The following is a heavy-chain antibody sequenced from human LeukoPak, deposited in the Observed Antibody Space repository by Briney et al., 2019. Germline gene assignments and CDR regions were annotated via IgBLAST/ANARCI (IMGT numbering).Heavy chain of an antibody. V-gene: IGHV3-7*01. D-gene: IGHD3-3*01. Sequence: GGSLRLSCAASGFTVSSNYMSWVRQAPGKGLEWVANIKQDGSEKYYVDSVKGRFTISRDNAKNSLYLQMNSLRAEDMAVYYCARGSVTIFGVVILLDPDFDYWGQGTLVTVSS. CDR1: GFTVSSNY. CDR3: ARGSVTIFGVVILLDPDFDY. J-gene: IGHJ4*02. CDR2: IKQDGSEK.